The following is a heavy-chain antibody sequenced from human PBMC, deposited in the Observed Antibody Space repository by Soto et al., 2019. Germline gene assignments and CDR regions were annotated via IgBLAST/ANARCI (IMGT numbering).Heavy chain of an antibody. CDR1: GYTFTGYY. Sequence: ASVKVSCKASGYTFTGYYMHWVRQAPGQGLEWMGWINPNSGGTNYAQNFQDRVTMTRDTSTSTAYMELSRLTFDDTAVYYCARDMQGWGGFWGQGTLVTVSS. J-gene: IGHJ4*02. D-gene: IGHD3-16*01. V-gene: IGHV1-2*02. CDR2: INPNSGGT. CDR3: ARDMQGWGGF.